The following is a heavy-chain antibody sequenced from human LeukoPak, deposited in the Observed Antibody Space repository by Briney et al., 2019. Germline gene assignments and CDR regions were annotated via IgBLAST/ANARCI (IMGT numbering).Heavy chain of an antibody. CDR2: IYYSGST. Sequence: PSETLSLTCTVSGGSISSSSYYWGWIRQPPGKGLEWIGSIYYSGSTYYNPSLKSRVTISVDTSKNQFSLKLSSVTAADTAVYYCARAWGGYYDILTGQDYWGQGTLVTVSS. D-gene: IGHD3-9*01. CDR1: GGSISSSSYY. CDR3: ARAWGGYYDILTGQDY. V-gene: IGHV4-39*07. J-gene: IGHJ4*02.